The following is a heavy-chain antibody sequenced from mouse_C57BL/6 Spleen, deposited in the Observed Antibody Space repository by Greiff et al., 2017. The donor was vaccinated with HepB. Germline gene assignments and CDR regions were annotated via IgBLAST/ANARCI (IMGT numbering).Heavy chain of an antibody. CDR2: IDPSDSYT. CDR1: GYTFTSYW. Sequence: VQLQQPGAELVMPGASVKLSCKASGYTFTSYWMHWVKQRPGQGLEWIGEIDPSDSYTNYNQKFKGKSTLTVDKSSSTAYMQLSSLTSEDSAVYYCARSDPITTVVGRYYAMDYWGQGTSVTVSS. V-gene: IGHV1-69*01. CDR3: ARSDPITTVVGRYYAMDY. D-gene: IGHD1-1*01. J-gene: IGHJ4*01.